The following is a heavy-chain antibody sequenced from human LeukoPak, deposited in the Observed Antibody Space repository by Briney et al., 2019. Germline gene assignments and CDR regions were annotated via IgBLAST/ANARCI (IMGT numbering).Heavy chain of an antibody. Sequence: GGSLRLSCAASGFTFSDYYMSWIRQAPGKGLEWVANIRQDGSEKYYVDSVKGRFTISRDNAKNSLYLQMNSLRAEDTAVYYCARVFSDPYGMDVWGQGTTVTVSS. D-gene: IGHD3-10*01. V-gene: IGHV3-7*01. CDR1: GFTFSDYY. CDR2: IRQDGSEK. CDR3: ARVFSDPYGMDV. J-gene: IGHJ6*02.